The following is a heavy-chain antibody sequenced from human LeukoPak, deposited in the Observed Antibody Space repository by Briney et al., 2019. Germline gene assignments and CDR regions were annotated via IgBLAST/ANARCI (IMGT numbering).Heavy chain of an antibody. J-gene: IGHJ5*02. D-gene: IGHD2-21*02. CDR2: INPNSGGT. CDR1: GYTFTGYY. V-gene: IGHV1-2*02. Sequence: ASVKVSCKASGYTFTGYYMHWVRQAPGQGLEWMGWINPNSGGTNYAQKFQGRVTMTRDTSISTAYMELSRLRSDDTAVYYCARVRFAYCGGDCYSFWFDHWGQGTLVTVSS. CDR3: ARVRFAYCGGDCYSFWFDH.